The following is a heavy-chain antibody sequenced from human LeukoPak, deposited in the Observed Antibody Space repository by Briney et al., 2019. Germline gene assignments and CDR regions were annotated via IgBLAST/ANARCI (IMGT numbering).Heavy chain of an antibody. CDR2: ISYDGSNK. CDR1: GFTFSSYG. CDR3: ARDPEPYSSGPKPNWFDP. D-gene: IGHD6-19*01. J-gene: IGHJ5*02. V-gene: IGHV3-30*03. Sequence: GRSLRLSCAASGFTFSSYGMHWVRQAPGKGLEWVAVISYDGSNKYYADSVKGRFTISRDNAKNSLYLQMNSLRAEDTALYYCARDPEPYSSGPKPNWFDPWGQGTLVTVSS.